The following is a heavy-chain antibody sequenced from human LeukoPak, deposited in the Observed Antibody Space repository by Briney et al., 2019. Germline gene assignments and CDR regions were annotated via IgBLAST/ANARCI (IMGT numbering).Heavy chain of an antibody. J-gene: IGHJ5*02. CDR1: GYSFTSYW. Sequence: GESLKISRKGSGYSFTSYWIGGVRQMPGKGLEWMGIIYPGDSHTRYSPSFQGQVTISADKSSSTAYLQWSSLKASDTAMYYCARHDYDYDSSGYGSDLNWFDPWGQGNLVTVSS. CDR3: ARHDYDYDSSGYGSDLNWFDP. D-gene: IGHD3-22*01. V-gene: IGHV5-51*01. CDR2: IYPGDSHT.